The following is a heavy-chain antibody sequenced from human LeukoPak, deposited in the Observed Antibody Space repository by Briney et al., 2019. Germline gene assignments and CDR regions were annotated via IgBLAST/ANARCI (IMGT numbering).Heavy chain of an antibody. D-gene: IGHD2-21*02. Sequence: SETLSLTCTVSGASISAYYWNWIRQPAGKGLEWIGHFYARGNSNYNPSLKSRVTMSVDTSKSHFSLKLRSVTAADSAVYYCAKELPGAGLFDCWGLGTLVTVSS. J-gene: IGHJ4*01. CDR2: FYARGNS. CDR3: AKELPGAGLFDC. V-gene: IGHV4-4*07. CDR1: GASISAYY.